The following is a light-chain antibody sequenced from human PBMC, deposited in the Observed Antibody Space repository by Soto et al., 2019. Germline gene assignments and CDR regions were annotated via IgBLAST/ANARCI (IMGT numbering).Light chain of an antibody. CDR2: GAS. J-gene: IGKJ1*01. V-gene: IGKV3-15*01. Sequence: EVVMTQSPATLSVSPGERATLSCRASQSVSSNLAWYQQKPGQAPRLLIYGASTRATGIPARFSGSGSGTEFTLTISSLQSEDFAVYYCMKYYNWPSWTFGHGT. CDR1: QSVSSN. CDR3: MKYYNWPSWT.